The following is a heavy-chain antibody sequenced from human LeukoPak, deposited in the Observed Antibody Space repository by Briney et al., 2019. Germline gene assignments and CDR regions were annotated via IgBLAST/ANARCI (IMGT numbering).Heavy chain of an antibody. CDR1: GCSFTSYW. CDR2: IYPGDSDT. J-gene: IGHJ4*02. D-gene: IGHD6-13*01. V-gene: IGHV5-51*01. CDR3: ARRLKIAAAAEFDY. Sequence: GESLKISCKGSGCSFTSYWIGWVRQMPGKGLEWMGLIYPGDSDTRYSPSFQGQATISADKSISTAYLQWSSLKASDTAMYYCARRLKIAAAAEFDYWGQGTLVTVSS.